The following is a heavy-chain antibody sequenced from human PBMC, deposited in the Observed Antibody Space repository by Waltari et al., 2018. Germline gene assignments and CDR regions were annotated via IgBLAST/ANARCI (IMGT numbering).Heavy chain of an antibody. CDR3: AKDVNWSVAFDI. V-gene: IGHV3-9*01. J-gene: IGHJ3*02. CDR1: GFSFDDYA. Sequence: EVQLVESGGGLVQPGRSLRLPCAASGFSFDDYAMHWFRQAPGKGLEWVSGISCNSRRRGYADSEKGRFTISRDNAKNSLYLQMNSLRAEDTALYYCAKDVNWSVAFDIWGQGTMVTVSS. D-gene: IGHD1-1*01. CDR2: ISCNSRRR.